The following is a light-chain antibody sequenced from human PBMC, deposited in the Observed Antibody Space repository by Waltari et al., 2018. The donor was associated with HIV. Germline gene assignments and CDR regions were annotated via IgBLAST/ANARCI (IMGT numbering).Light chain of an antibody. CDR1: ASNIGAGFD. CDR2: GDT. CDR3: QSYDISLTGLWV. J-gene: IGLJ3*02. Sequence: TQPPSVSGAPGQSVSISCSGNASNIGAGFDVHWYRQSPGTAPKLVIFGDTVRPSGITDRFSGSRSLNSVSLDISGLRAEDAGDYYCQSYDISLTGLWVFGGGTKLTVL. V-gene: IGLV1-40*01.